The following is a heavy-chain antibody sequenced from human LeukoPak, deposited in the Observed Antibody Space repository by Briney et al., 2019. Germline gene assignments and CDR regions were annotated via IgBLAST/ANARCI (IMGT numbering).Heavy chain of an antibody. V-gene: IGHV4-34*01. CDR2: ISYSGST. D-gene: IGHD3-22*01. CDR3: AKSNGYGLIDI. CDR1: GGSFSGYY. J-gene: IGHJ3*02. Sequence: SETLSLTCAVYGGSFSGYYWSWIRQPPRKGLEWIGSISYSGSTYYNPSLKSRVAISVDTSKNQFSLKLTSVTAADTAVYYCAKSNGYGLIDIRGQGTMVTVSS.